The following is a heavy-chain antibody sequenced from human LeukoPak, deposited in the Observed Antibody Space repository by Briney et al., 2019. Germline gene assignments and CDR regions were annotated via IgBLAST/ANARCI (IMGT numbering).Heavy chain of an antibody. V-gene: IGHV4-59*01. J-gene: IGHJ4*02. CDR3: ARSGSAYCGGDCYVFDY. CDR1: GGSISSYY. CDR2: IYYGGST. D-gene: IGHD2-21*02. Sequence: SETLSLTCTVSGGSISSYYWSWIRQPXGXXLEWIGYIYYGGSTNYNPSLKSRVTISVDTSKNQFSLKLSSVTAADTAVYFCARSGSAYCGGDCYVFDYWGQGTLVTVSS.